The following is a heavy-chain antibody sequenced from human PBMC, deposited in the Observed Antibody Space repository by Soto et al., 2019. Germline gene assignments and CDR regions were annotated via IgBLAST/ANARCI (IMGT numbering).Heavy chain of an antibody. CDR1: GYTFTSYA. J-gene: IGHJ6*02. Sequence: ASVKVSCKASGYTFTSYAMHWVRQAPGQRLEWMGWINAGNGNTKYSQKFQGRVTITRDTSASTAYMELSSLRSEDTAVYYCARAGNYYGSGSYWYYYGMDVWGQGTTVTVSS. D-gene: IGHD3-10*01. CDR3: ARAGNYYGSGSYWYYYGMDV. V-gene: IGHV1-3*01. CDR2: INAGNGNT.